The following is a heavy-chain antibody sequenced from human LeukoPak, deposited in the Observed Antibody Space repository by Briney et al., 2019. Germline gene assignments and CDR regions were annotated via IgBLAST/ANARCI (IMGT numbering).Heavy chain of an antibody. J-gene: IGHJ4*02. Sequence: SETLSLTCTVSGGSISSGSYYWSWIRQPAGKGLEWIGRIYTSGSTNYNPSLKSRVTISVDTSKNQFSLKLSSVTAADTAVYYCARDPGGWWEFDYWGQGTLVTVSS. CDR1: GGSISSGSYY. CDR2: IYTSGST. V-gene: IGHV4-61*02. CDR3: ARDPGGWWEFDY. D-gene: IGHD1-26*01.